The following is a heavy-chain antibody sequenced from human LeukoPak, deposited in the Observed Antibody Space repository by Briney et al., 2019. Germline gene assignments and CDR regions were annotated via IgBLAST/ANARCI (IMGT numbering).Heavy chain of an antibody. CDR1: GGSINSYY. D-gene: IGHD1-1*01. Sequence: SETLSLTCTVSGGSINSYYWSWIRQPPGKGLEWIGYIYYSGSTNYNPSLKSRITISVDTSKNQFFLKVNSVTAADTAVYYCARFVKDFRQLSDYWGPGTLVTVSS. CDR3: ARFVKDFRQLSDY. V-gene: IGHV4-59*12. J-gene: IGHJ4*02. CDR2: IYYSGST.